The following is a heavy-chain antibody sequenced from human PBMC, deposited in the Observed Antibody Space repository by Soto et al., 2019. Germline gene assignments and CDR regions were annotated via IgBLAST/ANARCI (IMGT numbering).Heavy chain of an antibody. J-gene: IGHJ5*02. D-gene: IGHD6-19*01. CDR3: ASCSGWLGPNWFDP. Sequence: LSLTCTVSGGSISSSSYYWGWIRQPPGKGLEWIGSIYYSGSTYYNPSLKSRVTISVDTSKNQFSLKLSSVTAADTAVYYCASCSGWLGPNWFDPWGQGTLVTVSS. CDR1: GGSISSSSYY. CDR2: IYYSGST. V-gene: IGHV4-39*01.